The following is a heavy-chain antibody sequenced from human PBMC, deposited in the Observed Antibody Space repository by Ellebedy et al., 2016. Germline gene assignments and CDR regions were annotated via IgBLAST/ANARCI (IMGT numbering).Heavy chain of an antibody. CDR3: ARGKGLQLWFIYYFDY. J-gene: IGHJ4*02. CDR1: GYTFTGYP. D-gene: IGHD3-10*01. Sequence: ASVKVSXKASGYTFTGYPIHWVRQVPGQRFEWMGWIDSGSGKTKYSEKFQGRVTITRDTSASRVYLDLSSLRPEDTAVYYCARGKGLQLWFIYYFDYWGQGTQVTVSS. CDR2: IDSGSGKT. V-gene: IGHV1-3*04.